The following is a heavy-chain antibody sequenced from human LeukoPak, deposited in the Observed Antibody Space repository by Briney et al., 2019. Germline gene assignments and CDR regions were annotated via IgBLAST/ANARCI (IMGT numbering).Heavy chain of an antibody. CDR1: GFTFSSYA. CDR3: ARDSSRIGPTLVDY. CDR2: ISYDGSNK. V-gene: IGHV3-30-3*01. D-gene: IGHD6-13*01. J-gene: IGHJ4*02. Sequence: GGSLRLSCAASGFTFSSYAMHWVRQAPGKGLEWVAVISYDGSNKYYADSVKGRFTISRDNAKNSLYLQMNSLRAEDTAVYYCARDSSRIGPTLVDYWGQGTLVTVSS.